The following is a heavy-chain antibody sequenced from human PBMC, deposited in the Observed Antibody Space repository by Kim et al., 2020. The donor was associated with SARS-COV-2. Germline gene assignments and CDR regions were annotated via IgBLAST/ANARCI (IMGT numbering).Heavy chain of an antibody. CDR2: ISSSGSDI. J-gene: IGHJ4*02. V-gene: IGHV3-11*01. Sequence: GGSLRLSCAVSGLTFSDYYMSWIRQAPGKGLEWVSYISSSGSDIFYADSVKGRFTISRDNAKSSLFLQMNSLRGEDTAFYYCARGHLGLEYWGQGTLVTVSS. CDR3: ARGHLGLEY. CDR1: GLTFSDYY.